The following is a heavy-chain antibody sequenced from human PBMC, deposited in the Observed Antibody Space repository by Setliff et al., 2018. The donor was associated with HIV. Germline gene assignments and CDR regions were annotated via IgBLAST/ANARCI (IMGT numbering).Heavy chain of an antibody. CDR3: ARDRYYYDSSGYSGAFDI. CDR1: GYSISSGYY. D-gene: IGHD3-22*01. CDR2: IFHTGNT. J-gene: IGHJ3*02. V-gene: IGHV4-38-2*02. Sequence: SETLSLTCAVSGYSISSGYYWGWIRLPPGKGPEWIGSIFHTGNTYYNPSLKSRVTISVETSKNQVSLKLSSVTAADTAVYYCARDRYYYDSSGYSGAFDIWGQGTMVTVSS.